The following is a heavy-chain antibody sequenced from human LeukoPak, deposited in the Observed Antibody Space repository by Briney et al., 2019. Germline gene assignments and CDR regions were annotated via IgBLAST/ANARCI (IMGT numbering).Heavy chain of an antibody. V-gene: IGHV7-4-1*02. CDR3: AIHPSDSSGYSSY. D-gene: IGHD3-22*01. CDR1: GYTFSSLA. CDR2: IDTKTGNP. Sequence: ASVKVSCKASGYTFSSLAINWVRQAPGQGLGYLGWIDTKTGNPTYDQGFTGRFVFFLDTSVSTAYLQISSLKAEDTAVYYCAIHPSDSSGYSSYWGQGALVTVSS. J-gene: IGHJ4*02.